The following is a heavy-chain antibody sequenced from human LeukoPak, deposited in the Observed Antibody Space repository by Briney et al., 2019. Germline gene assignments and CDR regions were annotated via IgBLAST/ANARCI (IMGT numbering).Heavy chain of an antibody. CDR2: IYYSGST. CDR3: ARGPVAGRGFDY. V-gene: IGHV4-39*07. D-gene: IGHD6-19*01. CDR1: GGSISSSSYY. J-gene: IGHJ4*02. Sequence: SETLSLTCTVSGGSISSSSYYWGWIRQPPGKGLEWIGSIYYSGSTYYDPSLKSRVTISVDTSKNQFSLKLSSVTAADTAVYYCARGPVAGRGFDYWGQGTLVTVSS.